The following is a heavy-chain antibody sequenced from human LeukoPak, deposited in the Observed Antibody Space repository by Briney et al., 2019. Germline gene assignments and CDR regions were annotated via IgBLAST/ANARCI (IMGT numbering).Heavy chain of an antibody. V-gene: IGHV1-2*02. CDR3: ARDSSGWYFDYYYYMDV. CDR1: GYTFTGYY. J-gene: IGHJ6*03. Sequence: ASVKVSCKASGYTFTGYYMHWVRQAPGQGLEWMGWLNPNSGGTNYAQKFQGRVTMTRDTSISTAYMELSRLRSDDTAVYYCARDSSGWYFDYYYYMDVWGKGTTVTISS. D-gene: IGHD6-19*01. CDR2: LNPNSGGT.